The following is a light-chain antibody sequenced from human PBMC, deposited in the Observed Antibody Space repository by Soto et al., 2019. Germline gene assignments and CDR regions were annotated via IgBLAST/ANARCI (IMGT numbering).Light chain of an antibody. Sequence: QAVVTQEPSLTVSPGGTVTLTCGSSTGAVTNGHYPSWFQQKPGQAPRTLIYDTTNRHSWTPARFSGSLLGGKAALTLSGAQPEDEAEYYCLLSYNGPYVFGTGTKVTVL. J-gene: IGLJ1*01. CDR3: LLSYNGPYV. V-gene: IGLV7-46*01. CDR1: TGAVTNGHY. CDR2: DTT.